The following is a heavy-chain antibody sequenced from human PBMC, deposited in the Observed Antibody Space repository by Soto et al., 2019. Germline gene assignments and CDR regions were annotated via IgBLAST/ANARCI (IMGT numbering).Heavy chain of an antibody. D-gene: IGHD2-2*01. CDR1: GFTFDDYA. CDR3: AKGEKIVVVPAAIGY. CDR2: ISWNSGSI. Sequence: PGGSLRLSCAASGFTFDDYAMHWVRQAPGKGLEWVSGISWNSGSIGYADSVKGRFTISRDNAKNSLYLQMNSLRAEDTALYYCAKGEKIVVVPAAIGYWGQGTLVTVSS. V-gene: IGHV3-9*01. J-gene: IGHJ4*02.